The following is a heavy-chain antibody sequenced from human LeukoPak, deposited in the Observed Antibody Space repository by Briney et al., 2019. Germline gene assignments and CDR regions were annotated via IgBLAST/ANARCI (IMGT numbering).Heavy chain of an antibody. Sequence: GGSLRLSCVASGVTFNSYWMSWVRQAPGKGLEWVANIKQDGSEKYYVDSVKGRFTISRDNAKNSVYLQMSSLRAEDTAVYYCARDHEYGGNVFCDYWGQGTLVTVSS. CDR1: GVTFNSYW. J-gene: IGHJ4*02. CDR3: ARDHEYGGNVFCDY. D-gene: IGHD4-23*01. CDR2: IKQDGSEK. V-gene: IGHV3-7*01.